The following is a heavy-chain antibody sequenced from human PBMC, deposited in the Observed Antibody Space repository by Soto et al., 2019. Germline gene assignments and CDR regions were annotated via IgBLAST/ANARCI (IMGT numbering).Heavy chain of an antibody. J-gene: IGHJ4*02. CDR1: GGSFSGYY. CDR3: ARAQTYSSSWYVFDY. D-gene: IGHD6-13*01. CDR2: INHSGST. V-gene: IGHV4-34*01. Sequence: SETLSLTCAVYGGSFSGYYWSWIRQPPGKGLEWIGEINHSGSTNYNPSLKSRVTISVDTSKNQFSLKLSSVTAADTAVYYCARAQTYSSSWYVFDYRGQGTLVTGSS.